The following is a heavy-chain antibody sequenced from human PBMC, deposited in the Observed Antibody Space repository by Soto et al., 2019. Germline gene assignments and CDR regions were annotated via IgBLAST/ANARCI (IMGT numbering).Heavy chain of an antibody. CDR2: ISVSGDNI. Sequence: GSLRLSCLASGFSFNSFIMNWIRRAPGRGLEWVASISVSGDNIYYGDSVQGRFTTSRDNSKRSVFLDLNSLRVEDTAVYYCARDLGLLKSLFDYWGQGTLVTVSS. D-gene: IGHD3-16*01. V-gene: IGHV3-21*01. CDR1: GFSFNSFI. CDR3: ARDLGLLKSLFDY. J-gene: IGHJ4*02.